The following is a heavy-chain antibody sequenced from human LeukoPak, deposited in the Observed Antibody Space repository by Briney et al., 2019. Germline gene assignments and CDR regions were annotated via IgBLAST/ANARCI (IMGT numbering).Heavy chain of an antibody. V-gene: IGHV4-39*01. D-gene: IGHD5-24*01. J-gene: IGHJ3*02. Sequence: SETLSLTCTVSGGSFSSSNYYWGWIRQPPGKGLEWIVSMYYSESTYYNASLRSRVAISVDTSKNQFSLKLTSVTAADTAVYYCARHFDRDGYKSNAFDIWGQGTMVTVSS. CDR3: ARHFDRDGYKSNAFDI. CDR1: GGSFSSSNYY. CDR2: MYYSEST.